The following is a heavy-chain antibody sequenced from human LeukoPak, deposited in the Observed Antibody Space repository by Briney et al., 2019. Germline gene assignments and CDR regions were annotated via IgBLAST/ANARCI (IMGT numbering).Heavy chain of an antibody. J-gene: IGHJ5*01. CDR1: GGTFSSYA. V-gene: IGHV1-69*13. CDR2: IIPIFGTA. Sequence: SVKVSCKASGGTFSSYAISWVRQAPGQELEWMGGIIPIFGTANYAQKFQGRVTITADESTSTAYMELSSLRSEDTAVYYCAAPLYSGLWRDSWGQGTLVTVSS. CDR3: AAPLYSGLWRDS. D-gene: IGHD6-13*01.